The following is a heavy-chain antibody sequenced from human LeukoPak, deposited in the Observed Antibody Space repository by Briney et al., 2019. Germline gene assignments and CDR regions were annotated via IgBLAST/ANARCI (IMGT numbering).Heavy chain of an antibody. CDR2: ISWNSGSI. Sequence: GGSLRLSCAASRFTFDDYAMHWVRQAPGKGLEWVSGISWNSGSIGYADSVKGRFTISRDNAKNSLYLQMNSLRAEDTALYYCAKDARVGWFGELSGDAFDIWGQGTMVTVSS. V-gene: IGHV3-9*01. J-gene: IGHJ3*02. CDR1: RFTFDDYA. CDR3: AKDARVGWFGELSGDAFDI. D-gene: IGHD3-10*01.